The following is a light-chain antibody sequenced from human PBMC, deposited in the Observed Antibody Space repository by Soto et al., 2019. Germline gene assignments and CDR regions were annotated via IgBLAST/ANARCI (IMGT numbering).Light chain of an antibody. CDR2: RNN. Sequence: QSALTQPPSASGTPGQRVTISCSGGSSNIGTNYVYWYQQLPGTAPKLLIYRNNLRPSGVPDRFSASKSGTSASLAISGLRSEDEADYFCAGWDDSLHGLLFGAGTKLTVL. V-gene: IGLV1-47*01. CDR1: SSNIGTNY. J-gene: IGLJ1*01. CDR3: AGWDDSLHGLL.